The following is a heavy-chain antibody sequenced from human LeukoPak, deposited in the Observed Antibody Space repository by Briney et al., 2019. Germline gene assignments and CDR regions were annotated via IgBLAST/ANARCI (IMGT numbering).Heavy chain of an antibody. CDR2: INPDSGGT. Sequence: ASVKVSCKASGYTFTGYYIHWVRQAPGQGLEWMGGINPDSGGTKDAQKFQGRVTMTRDTSISTAYMELSKLRSDDTAVYYCARGRHFDNYEAFYFDLWGRGTLVTVSS. CDR3: ARGRHFDNYEAFYFDL. CDR1: GYTFTGYY. V-gene: IGHV1-2*02. J-gene: IGHJ4*02. D-gene: IGHD3-3*01.